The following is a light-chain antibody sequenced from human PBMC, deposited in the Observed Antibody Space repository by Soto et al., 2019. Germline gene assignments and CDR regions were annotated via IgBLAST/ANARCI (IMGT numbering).Light chain of an antibody. V-gene: IGKV1D-16*01. CDR1: QDINTW. CDR3: QQYNIYPLT. J-gene: IGKJ4*01. Sequence: DVQMTQSPSSLSASVGDRVTITCRASQDINTWLAWYQQKAEKAPKSLIYAASSLQTGVPSRFSGSQAGTDFTRTISSLQPEESATYYCQQYNIYPLTFGGGTKVEIK. CDR2: AAS.